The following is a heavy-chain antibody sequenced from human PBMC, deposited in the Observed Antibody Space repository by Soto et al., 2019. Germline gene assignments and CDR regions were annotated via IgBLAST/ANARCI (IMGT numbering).Heavy chain of an antibody. CDR3: TKDSLYSSGSSYWYFDL. CDR1: GFTFSSYA. CDR2: ISGSGGST. D-gene: IGHD6-19*01. V-gene: IGHV3-23*01. J-gene: IGHJ2*01. Sequence: EVQLLESGGGLVQPGGSLRLSCEASGFTFSSYAMSWVRQAPGKGMEWVSAISGSGGSTYYADSSKGRFTISRDNSKNTLYLKMNSLRAEDTAVYYCTKDSLYSSGSSYWYFDLWGRRTPVTVSS.